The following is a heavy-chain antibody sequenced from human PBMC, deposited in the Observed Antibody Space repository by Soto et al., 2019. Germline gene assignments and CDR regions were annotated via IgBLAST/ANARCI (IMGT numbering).Heavy chain of an antibody. CDR1: GGSISSYY. Sequence: PSETLSLTCTVSGGSISSYYWSWIRQPPGKGLEWIGYIYYGGSTNYNPSLKSRVTISVDTSKNQFSLKLSSVTAADTAVYYCARDHRRSSDNWFDPWGQGTLVTVSA. J-gene: IGHJ5*02. CDR2: IYYGGST. CDR3: ARDHRRSSDNWFDP. V-gene: IGHV4-59*01.